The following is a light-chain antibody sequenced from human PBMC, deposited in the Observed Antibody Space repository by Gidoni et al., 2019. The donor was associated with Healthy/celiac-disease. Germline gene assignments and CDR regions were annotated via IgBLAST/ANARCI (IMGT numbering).Light chain of an antibody. J-gene: IGLJ1*01. CDR1: SSAVGSYNL. Sequence: QSALTQPASVSGSPGQSIIISCTGTSSAVGSYNLVSWYQQHPGKAPKLMIYEGSKRPAGVSNRFSGSKSGNTASLTISGLQAEDEADYYCCSYAGSSTFVFGTGTKVTVL. CDR3: CSYAGSSTFV. V-gene: IGLV2-23*03. CDR2: EGS.